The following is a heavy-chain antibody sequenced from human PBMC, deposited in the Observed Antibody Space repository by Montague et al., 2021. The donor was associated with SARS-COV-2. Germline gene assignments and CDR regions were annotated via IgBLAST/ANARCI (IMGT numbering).Heavy chain of an antibody. D-gene: IGHD6-13*01. CDR1: GGSFSGYY. Sequence: SETLSLTCAVYGGSFSGYYWSWIRQPPGKGLEWIGEINHSGSTNYNPSLKSRVTISVDTSKNQFSLKLSSVTAADTAVYYCARAGVAAGTTAETYYYYGMDVRGQGTTVTVSS. CDR3: ARAGVAAGTTAETYYYYGMDV. J-gene: IGHJ6*02. CDR2: INHSGST. V-gene: IGHV4-34*01.